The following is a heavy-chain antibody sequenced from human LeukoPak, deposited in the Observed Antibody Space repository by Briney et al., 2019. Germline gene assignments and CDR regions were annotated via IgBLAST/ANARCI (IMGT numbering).Heavy chain of an antibody. CDR3: ARQTVNFDY. Sequence: SETLSLTCAVYGGSFSGYYWSWTRQPPGKGLEWIGEINHSGSTYYNPSLKSRVTISVDTSKNQFSLKLSSVTAADTAVYYCARQTVNFDYWGQGTLVTVSS. CDR2: INHSGST. V-gene: IGHV4-34*01. CDR1: GGSFSGYY. D-gene: IGHD4-11*01. J-gene: IGHJ4*02.